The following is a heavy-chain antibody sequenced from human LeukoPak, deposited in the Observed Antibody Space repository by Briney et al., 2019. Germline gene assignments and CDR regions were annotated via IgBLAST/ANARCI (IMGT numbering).Heavy chain of an antibody. J-gene: IGHJ4*02. CDR1: GLTFSNYW. CDR2: IKEDGNEK. D-gene: IGHD2-2*01. Sequence: GGSLRLSCAASGLTFSNYWMSWVRQAPGKGLEWVANIKEDGNEKYYVDSLKGRFTISRDNAKKSLYLQMNSLRAEDTAVYYCARDRSRFYYWGQGTPVTVSS. CDR3: ARDRSRFYY. V-gene: IGHV3-7*01.